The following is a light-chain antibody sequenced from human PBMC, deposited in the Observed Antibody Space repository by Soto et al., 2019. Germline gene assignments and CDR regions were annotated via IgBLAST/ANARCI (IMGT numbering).Light chain of an antibody. V-gene: IGKV1-5*01. CDR3: QQYHEYW. J-gene: IGKJ1*01. CDR1: QTISSW. CDR2: DAS. Sequence: DTQMTQSLSTVPASVGDSVTITCRASQTISSWLAWYQQKPGKAPKLLIYDASSLESGVPSRFSGSGSGTEFTLTISRLQPDDFASYYCQQYHEYWFGQGTKVDIK.